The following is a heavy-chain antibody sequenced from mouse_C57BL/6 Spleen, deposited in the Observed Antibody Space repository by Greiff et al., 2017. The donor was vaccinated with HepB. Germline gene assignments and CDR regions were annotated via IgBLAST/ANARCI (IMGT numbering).Heavy chain of an antibody. CDR3: ARRGGTGYYFDY. J-gene: IGHJ2*01. CDR1: GYTFTSYW. V-gene: IGHV1-50*01. Sequence: VKLQQPGAELVKPGASVKLSCKASGYTFTSYWMQWVKQRPGQGLEWIGEIDPSDSYTNYNQKFKGKATLTVDTSSSTAYMQLSSLTSEDSAVYYCARRGGTGYYFDYWGQGTTLTVSS. D-gene: IGHD4-1*01. CDR2: IDPSDSYT.